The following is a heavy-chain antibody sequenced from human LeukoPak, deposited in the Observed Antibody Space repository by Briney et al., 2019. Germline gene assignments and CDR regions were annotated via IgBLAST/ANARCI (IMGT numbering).Heavy chain of an antibody. J-gene: IGHJ4*02. CDR1: GFTFSSYW. CDR3: TRSGLTYGSGSFYTRDY. V-gene: IGHV3-74*01. Sequence: PGGSLRLSCAASGFTFSSYWMLWVRQAPGKGLMWVSRINSDGNNTSYADSVKGRFTISRDNAKNTVYLQMNSLRAEDTAVYYCTRSGLTYGSGSFYTRDYWGQGTLVTVSS. CDR2: INSDGNNT. D-gene: IGHD3-10*01.